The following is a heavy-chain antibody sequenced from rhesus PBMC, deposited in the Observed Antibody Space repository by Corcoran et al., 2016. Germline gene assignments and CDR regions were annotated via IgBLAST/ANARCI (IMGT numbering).Heavy chain of an antibody. D-gene: IGHD1-32*01. Sequence: QVQLQESGPAVVKPSETLSLTCTVSGGSMTTSYWWSWIRQSPGKGLEWIGGVYGMGGGSESSPFLKSRVSISMDTSKNQLSRKMTSVTAADTAVYYCASTDCRNSDCSTGDFWGQGVLVTVSS. CDR3: ASTDCRNSDCSTGDF. CDR1: GGSMTTSYW. CDR2: VYGMGGGS. V-gene: IGHV4-93*02. J-gene: IGHJ4*01.